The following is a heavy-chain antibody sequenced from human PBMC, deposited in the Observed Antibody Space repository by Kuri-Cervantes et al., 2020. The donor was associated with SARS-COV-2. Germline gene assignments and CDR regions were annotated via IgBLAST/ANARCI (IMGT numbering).Heavy chain of an antibody. CDR2: VKTNSGNT. D-gene: IGHD2-21*01. J-gene: IGHJ4*02. Sequence: ASVKVSCKAPETTFPNYDINWVRQATGQGLEWMGMVKTNSGNTLYAQFFQGRVTMTRDNSTSTVYMELSSLTSEDTAIYYCYCAPKEGFDSWGQGTLVTVSS. V-gene: IGHV1-8*01. CDR3: YCAPKEGFDS. CDR1: ETTFPNYD.